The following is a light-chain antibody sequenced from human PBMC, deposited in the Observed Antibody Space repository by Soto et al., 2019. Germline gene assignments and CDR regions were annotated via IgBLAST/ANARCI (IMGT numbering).Light chain of an antibody. CDR1: QAISSN. V-gene: IGKV3-15*01. Sequence: IVMTQSPATLSLSRGERATLSCRASQAISSNLAWYQQKPGQAPMLLIYGASTRATGIPDRFSGSGSGTEVTLTISGLQSEEVAGYYCQHNNNWLGTLGGGTKV. CDR3: QHNNNWLGT. J-gene: IGKJ4*01. CDR2: GAS.